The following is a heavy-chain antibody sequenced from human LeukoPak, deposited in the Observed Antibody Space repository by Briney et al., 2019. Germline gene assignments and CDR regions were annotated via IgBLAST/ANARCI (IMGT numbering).Heavy chain of an antibody. CDR3: ARELIAAAGLRSRRTDAFDI. Sequence: GGSLRLSCAASGFTFSDHYMDWVRQAPGKGLEWVGRTRNKANSYTTEYAASVKGRFTISRDDSKNSLYLQMNSLKTEDTAVYYCARELIAAAGLRSRRTDAFDIWGQGTMVTVSS. CDR1: GFTFSDHY. D-gene: IGHD6-13*01. J-gene: IGHJ3*02. V-gene: IGHV3-72*01. CDR2: TRNKANSYTT.